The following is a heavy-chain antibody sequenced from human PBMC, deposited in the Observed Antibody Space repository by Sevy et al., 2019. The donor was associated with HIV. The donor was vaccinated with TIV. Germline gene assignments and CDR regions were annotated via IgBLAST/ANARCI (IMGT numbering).Heavy chain of an antibody. J-gene: IGHJ4*01. V-gene: IGHV3-7*01. D-gene: IGHD1-26*01. CDR1: RFTFKTYW. Sequence: GGSLRLSCAASRFTFKTYWMSWVRQAPGKGLEWVGNIKEDGSGKYYADSVRGRFTISRDNAKNSLYLQMSSLRVEDTAVYYCARDSAGYGGYSYWGQGTLVTVSS. CDR3: ARDSAGYGGYSY. CDR2: IKEDGSGK.